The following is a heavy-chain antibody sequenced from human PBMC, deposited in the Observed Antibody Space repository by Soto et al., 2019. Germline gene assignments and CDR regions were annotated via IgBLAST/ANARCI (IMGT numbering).Heavy chain of an antibody. J-gene: IGHJ5*02. CDR2: IWYDGSNK. Sequence: QVQLVESGGGVVQPGRSLRLSCAASGFTFSSYGMHWVRQAPGKGLEWVAVIWYDGSNKYYADPVKGRFTISRDNSKNTLYLQMNSLRAEDTAVYYCAREYGGYNWFDPWGQGTLVTVSS. D-gene: IGHD4-17*01. CDR3: AREYGGYNWFDP. CDR1: GFTFSSYG. V-gene: IGHV3-33*01.